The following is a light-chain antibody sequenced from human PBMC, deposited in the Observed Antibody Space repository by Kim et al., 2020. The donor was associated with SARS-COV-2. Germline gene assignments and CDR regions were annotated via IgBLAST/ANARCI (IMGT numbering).Light chain of an antibody. CDR2: DVN. V-gene: IGLV2-11*01. J-gene: IGLJ2*01. CDR1: SNDVGGYKY. Sequence: QSALTQPRSVSGSPGQSVTISCTGTSNDVGGYKYVSWYQQHPGKAPKLMIYDVNNRPSGVPDRFSGSTSGNTASLNISGLQPEDEADYYCCSYAGSYTIFGGGTQLTVL. CDR3: CSYAGSYTI.